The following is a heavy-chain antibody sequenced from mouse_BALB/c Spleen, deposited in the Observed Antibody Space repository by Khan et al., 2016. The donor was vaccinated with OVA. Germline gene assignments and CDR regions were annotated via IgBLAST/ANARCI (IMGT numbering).Heavy chain of an antibody. CDR2: IDPANGNT. J-gene: IGHJ1*01. CDR3: ARRRNWYFDV. V-gene: IGHV14-3*02. Sequence: VHVKQSGAELVKPGASVKLSCTASGFNIKDTYMHWVKQRPEQGLEWIGRIDPANGNTKYDPKFQGKATITADTSSNTAYLQLSSLTSEDTAVDYCARRRNWYFDVWGAGTTVTVSS. CDR1: GFNIKDTY.